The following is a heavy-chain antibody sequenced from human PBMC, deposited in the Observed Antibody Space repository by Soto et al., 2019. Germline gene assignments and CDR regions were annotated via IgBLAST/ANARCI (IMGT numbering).Heavy chain of an antibody. J-gene: IGHJ4*02. D-gene: IGHD2-8*01. Sequence: GESLKISCRASGYSFKTFWLGWVRQMPGKGLEWMAMIYPDDSHTKYSPSFQGQVTIAVDRSITTAYLQWRSLRASDSGIFYCARVRNNGGDGFFDFSGQGTLVTVSA. CDR2: IYPDDSHT. V-gene: IGHV5-51*01. CDR3: ARVRNNGGDGFFDF. CDR1: GYSFKTFW.